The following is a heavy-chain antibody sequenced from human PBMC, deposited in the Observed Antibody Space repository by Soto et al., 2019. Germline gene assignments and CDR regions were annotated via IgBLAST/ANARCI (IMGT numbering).Heavy chain of an antibody. CDR1: GFAFSSHP. J-gene: IGHJ3*02. CDR2: ISDGGGLT. Sequence: AGSLRLSCAASGFAFSSHPMSWVRQAPEKGLEWVAGISDGGGLTYNADSVRGRFTISRDNSRNTLYLQMNSLRAEDTAVYYCARRVIGSSRAFDIWGQGTMVTVSS. D-gene: IGHD3-10*01. CDR3: ARRVIGSSRAFDI. V-gene: IGHV3-23*01.